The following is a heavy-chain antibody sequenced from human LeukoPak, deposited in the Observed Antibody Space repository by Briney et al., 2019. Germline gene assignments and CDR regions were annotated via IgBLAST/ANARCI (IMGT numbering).Heavy chain of an antibody. Sequence: SETLSLTCTVSGGPISNSFWSWIRQPPDKGLEFIGFISYSGSTNYNPSLKSRLTMSVDTAKNQVSLNLTSVTAADTAVYYCARYKHTSAYTAGRYYPSYFDSWGQGTLVTVSS. CDR1: GGPISNSF. CDR2: ISYSGST. D-gene: IGHD2-8*02. J-gene: IGHJ4*02. V-gene: IGHV4-59*01. CDR3: ARYKHTSAYTAGRYYPSYFDS.